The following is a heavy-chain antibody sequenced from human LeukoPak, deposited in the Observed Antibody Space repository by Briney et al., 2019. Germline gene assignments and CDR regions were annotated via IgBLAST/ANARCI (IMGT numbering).Heavy chain of an antibody. CDR3: ARGRYCSGGRCYRILNDY. J-gene: IGHJ4*02. Sequence: ASVKVSCKASGYTFTSYGISWVRQAPGQGLEWMGWISAYNGNTNYAQKLQGRVTMTTDTSTSTAYMELRSLRSDDTAVYYCARGRYCSGGRCYRILNDYWGQGTLVTVSS. V-gene: IGHV1-18*01. CDR2: ISAYNGNT. D-gene: IGHD2-15*01. CDR1: GYTFTSYG.